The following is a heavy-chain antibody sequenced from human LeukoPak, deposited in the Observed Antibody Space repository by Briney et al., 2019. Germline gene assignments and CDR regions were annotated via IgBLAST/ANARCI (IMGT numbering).Heavy chain of an antibody. Sequence: GGSLRLSCAASGFTFSSYAMSWVRQAPGKGLEWVSAISGSGGSTYYADSVKGRFTISRDNSKNTLYLPMNSLRAEDTAVYYCAKVMRGIAVAGTSDYWGQGTLVTVSS. CDR2: ISGSGGST. J-gene: IGHJ4*02. D-gene: IGHD6-19*01. CDR3: AKVMRGIAVAGTSDY. CDR1: GFTFSSYA. V-gene: IGHV3-23*01.